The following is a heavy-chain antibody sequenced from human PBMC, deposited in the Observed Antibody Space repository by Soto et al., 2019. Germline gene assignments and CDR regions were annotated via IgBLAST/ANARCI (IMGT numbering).Heavy chain of an antibody. CDR2: MSPDGSQK. V-gene: IGHV3-30*18. J-gene: IGHJ6*02. CDR1: GFTFSSFG. CDR3: AKDRGGYIGYDYRNFAMDV. D-gene: IGHD4-4*01. Sequence: PGGSLRLSCVVSGFTFSSFGLHWVRQIPGKGLEWVGVMSPDGSQKYHADSVQGRFIISRDNSRETLYLQMNSLRREDSGVYYCAKDRGGYIGYDYRNFAMDVWGQGTKVTVYS.